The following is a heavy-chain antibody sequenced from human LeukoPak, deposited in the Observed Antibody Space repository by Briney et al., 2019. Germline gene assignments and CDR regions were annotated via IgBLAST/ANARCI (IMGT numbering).Heavy chain of an antibody. D-gene: IGHD2-2*01. J-gene: IGHJ5*02. V-gene: IGHV3-74*01. CDR2: IISDGSST. CDR3: ARDRYCSSTSCLNWFDP. CDR1: GFTFSSYW. Sequence: GRSLRLSCAASGFTFSSYWMHWVRQAPGKGLVWVSRIISDGSSTSYADSVKGRFTISRDNAKNTLYLQMNSLRAEDTAMYYCARDRYCSSTSCLNWFDPWGQGTLVTVSS.